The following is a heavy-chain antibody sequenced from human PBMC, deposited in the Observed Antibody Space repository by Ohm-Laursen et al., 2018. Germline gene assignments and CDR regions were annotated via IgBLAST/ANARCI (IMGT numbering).Heavy chain of an antibody. CDR3: AKDLGWELLLPPPTGRYYGLDV. V-gene: IGHV3-23*01. CDR2: IGGSAINT. J-gene: IGHJ6*02. CDR1: GFTFSIYG. Sequence: GSLRLSCSASGFTFSIYGIHWVRQAPGKGLEWVAAIGGSAINTYSADSVKGRFTISRDNSKSMLYLQMNSLRAEDTAVYYCAKDLGWELLLPPPTGRYYGLDVWGQGTTVTVSS. D-gene: IGHD1-26*01.